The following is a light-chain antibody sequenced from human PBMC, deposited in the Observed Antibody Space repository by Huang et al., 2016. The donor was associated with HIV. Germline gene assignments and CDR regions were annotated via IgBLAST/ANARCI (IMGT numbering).Light chain of an antibody. Sequence: DIQMTQSPSSLSASVGDRVTIICRASQDISNRLAWDQQKPGKAPNLLIHSASTLQSGVSSRFTGSGSGTEFTLTISSLQPEDFATYFCQQANSFPLTFAGGTKVEIK. V-gene: IGKV1-12*01. CDR1: QDISNR. CDR3: QQANSFPLT. J-gene: IGKJ4*01. CDR2: SAS.